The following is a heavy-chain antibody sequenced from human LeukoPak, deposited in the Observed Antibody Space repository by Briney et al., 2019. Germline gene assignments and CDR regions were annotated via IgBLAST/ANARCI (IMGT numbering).Heavy chain of an antibody. CDR1: GFTFSSYA. CDR3: AKDGDIAAAGYYFDY. V-gene: IGHV3-30*18. D-gene: IGHD6-13*01. Sequence: GGSLRVSCAASGFTFSSYAMHWVRQAPGKGLEWVAVISYVGSDKYYADSVKGRLTISRDNSRNTLYLQMNSLRAEDTAVYYCAKDGDIAAAGYYFDYWGQGTLVTVSS. J-gene: IGHJ4*02. CDR2: ISYVGSDK.